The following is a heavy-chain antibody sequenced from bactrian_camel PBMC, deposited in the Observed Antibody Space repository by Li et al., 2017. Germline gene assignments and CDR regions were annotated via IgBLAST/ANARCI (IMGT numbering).Heavy chain of an antibody. D-gene: IGHD2*01. CDR2: IYPGGGAT. CDR3: AADRGVGYCQYPRADGFSY. CDR1: GYVYGSNC. J-gene: IGHJ6*01. V-gene: IGHV3S54*01. Sequence: HVQLVESGGGSVQTGGSLRLSRTAVGYVYGSNCVGWFRQAPGKEREGVAAIYPGGGATLYADSVKGRFTISQDKSKSMVYLQMNSLKPEDTGKYYCAADRGVGYCQYPRADGFSYWGQGTQVTVS.